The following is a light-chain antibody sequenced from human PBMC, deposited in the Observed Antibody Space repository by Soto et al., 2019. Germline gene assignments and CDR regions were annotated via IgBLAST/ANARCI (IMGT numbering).Light chain of an antibody. J-gene: IGKJ2*01. V-gene: IGKV1-39*01. Sequence: DIQMTQSPSSLSASIGDRVTITCRASQNINSHLNWYQQKPGKAPKVLIYAASRLQSGVPFRFSGSGSGTECTLTISSLEPEDFATYYCQQSHITTLFTFGKGTKLEIK. CDR2: AAS. CDR3: QQSHITTLFT. CDR1: QNINSH.